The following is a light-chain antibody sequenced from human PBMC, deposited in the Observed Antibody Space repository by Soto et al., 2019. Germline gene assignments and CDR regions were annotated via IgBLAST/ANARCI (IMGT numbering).Light chain of an antibody. CDR3: QQYGSSPWT. CDR2: GAS. Sequence: EIVLTQSPCTLSFSPGERATLSCRASQSVSSSYLAWYQQKPGQAPSILIYGASSRATGIPDRFSGSGSGTDFTLTISRLEPEDFAVYYCQQYGSSPWTFCQGTKVEIK. J-gene: IGKJ1*01. CDR1: QSVSSSY. V-gene: IGKV3-20*01.